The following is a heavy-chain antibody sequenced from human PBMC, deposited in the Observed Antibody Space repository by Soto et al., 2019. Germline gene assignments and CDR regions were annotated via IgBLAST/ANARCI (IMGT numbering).Heavy chain of an antibody. Sequence: QVQLQESGPGLVKPSQTLSLTCTVSGGSISSGGYYWSWIRQHPGKGVEWVGSIYYSGSTYYNPSLKSRVTISVDTSKNQFSLKLSSVTAADTAVYYCARNPSGYDWDERRGYFDYWGQGNLVTVSS. CDR2: IYYSGST. J-gene: IGHJ4*02. CDR3: ARNPSGYDWDERRGYFDY. D-gene: IGHD5-12*01. V-gene: IGHV4-31*03. CDR1: GGSISSGGYY.